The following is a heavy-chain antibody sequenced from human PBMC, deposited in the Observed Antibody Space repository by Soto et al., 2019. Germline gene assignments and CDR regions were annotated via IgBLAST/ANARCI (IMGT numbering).Heavy chain of an antibody. Sequence: KSSETLSLTCTVSGGSISSYYWIWIRQPPGKGLEWIGYIYYSGSTNYNPSLKSRVTISVDTSKNQFSLKLSSVTAADTAVYYCAREKRYYGMDVWGQGTTVTVSS. CDR1: GGSISSYY. J-gene: IGHJ6*02. CDR2: IYYSGST. V-gene: IGHV4-59*01. CDR3: AREKRYYGMDV.